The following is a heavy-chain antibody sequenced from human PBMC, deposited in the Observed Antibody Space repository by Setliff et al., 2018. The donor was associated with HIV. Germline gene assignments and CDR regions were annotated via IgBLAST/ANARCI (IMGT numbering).Heavy chain of an antibody. CDR2: INSRGDSD. V-gene: IGHV3-48*03. J-gene: IGHJ4*02. Sequence: PGGSLRLSCAVSGFTFRSYEMSWVRQAPGKGLEWISYINSRGDSDHYADSVKGRFTISRDNAKSSLSLQMHNLRAEDTATYYCARNWDFYNSGSLVFDYWGQGTLVHVSS. CDR3: ARNWDFYNSGSLVFDY. CDR1: GFTFRSYE. D-gene: IGHD3-10*01.